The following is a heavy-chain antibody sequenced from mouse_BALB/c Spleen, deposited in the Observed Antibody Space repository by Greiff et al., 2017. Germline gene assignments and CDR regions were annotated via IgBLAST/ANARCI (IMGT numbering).Heavy chain of an antibody. J-gene: IGHJ4*01. CDR1: GFTFSSYA. CDR3: ARPEGYAMDY. V-gene: IGHV5-9-3*01. CDR2: ISSGGSYT. Sequence: EVKLVESGGGLVKPGGSLKLSCAASGFTFSSYAMSWVRQTPEKRLEWVATISSGGSYTYYPDSVKGRFTISRDNAKNTLYLQMSSLRSEDTAMYYCARPEGYAMDYWGQGTSVTVSS.